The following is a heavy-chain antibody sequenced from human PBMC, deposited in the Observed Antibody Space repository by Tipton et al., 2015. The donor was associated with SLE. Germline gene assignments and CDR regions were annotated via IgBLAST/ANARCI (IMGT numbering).Heavy chain of an antibody. CDR3: ARDGVALGGAYNWFDP. Sequence: SLRLSCAASGFTFSSYAMSWVRQAPGKGLEWVAVISYDGSNKYYADSVKGRFTISRDNSKNTLYLQMNSLRAEDTAVYYCARDGVALGGAYNWFDPWGQGTLVTVSS. CDR1: GFTFSSYA. V-gene: IGHV3-30-3*01. J-gene: IGHJ5*02. D-gene: IGHD3-16*01. CDR2: ISYDGSNK.